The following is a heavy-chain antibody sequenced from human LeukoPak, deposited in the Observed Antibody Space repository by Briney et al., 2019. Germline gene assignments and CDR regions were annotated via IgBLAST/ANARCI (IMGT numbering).Heavy chain of an antibody. Sequence: ASVKVSCKASGYTFTSYGISWVRQAPGQGLEWMRWISAYNGNTNYAQKLQGRVTMTTDTSTSTAYMELRSLRSDDTAVYYCAREGHEYYYDSSGYPSVIHYGMDVWGQGTTVTVSS. CDR3: AREGHEYYYDSSGYPSVIHYGMDV. J-gene: IGHJ6*02. CDR2: ISAYNGNT. V-gene: IGHV1-18*01. CDR1: GYTFTSYG. D-gene: IGHD3-22*01.